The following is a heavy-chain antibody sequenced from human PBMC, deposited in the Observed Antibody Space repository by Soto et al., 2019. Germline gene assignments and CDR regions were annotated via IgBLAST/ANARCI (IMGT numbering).Heavy chain of an antibody. V-gene: IGHV1-69*13. J-gene: IGHJ6*02. D-gene: IGHD2-2*03. CDR1: GGTLSSYA. CDR2: IIPIFGTA. CDR3: ALPGYCSSTSCYYYYYGMDV. Sequence: GASVKVSCKASGGTLSSYAISWVRQAPGQGLEWMGGIIPIFGTANYAQKFQGRVTITADESTSTAYMELSSLRSEDTAVYYCALPGYCSSTSCYYYYYGMDVWGQGTTVTVSS.